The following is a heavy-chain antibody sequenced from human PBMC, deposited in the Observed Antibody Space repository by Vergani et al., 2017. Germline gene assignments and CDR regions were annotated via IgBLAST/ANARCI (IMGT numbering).Heavy chain of an antibody. D-gene: IGHD6-13*01. CDR3: AGVNCGGSSSWQCSGLRYYYYYMDV. J-gene: IGHJ6*03. CDR2: ISSSSSYI. V-gene: IGHV3-21*01. CDR1: GFTFSSYS. Sequence: EVQLVESGGGLVKPGGSLRLSCAASGFTFSSYSMNWVRQAPGKGLEWVSSISSSSSYIYYADSVKGRFTISRDNAKNSLYLQMNSLRAEDTAVYYCAGVNCGGSSSWQCSGLRYYYYYMDVWGKGTTVTVSS.